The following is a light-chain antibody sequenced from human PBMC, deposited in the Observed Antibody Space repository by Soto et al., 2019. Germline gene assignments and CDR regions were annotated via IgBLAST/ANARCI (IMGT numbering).Light chain of an antibody. Sequence: VLTQSPVTRSLSPGARATLSCRASQSVATFLAWYQQKPGQAHRLSIYDTSTRATGIPARCSGTGSGTDFALTISSVEPEDFAVYFCQHRTNWPRTFGQGTKLDIK. CDR2: DTS. CDR3: QHRTNWPRT. J-gene: IGKJ2*01. CDR1: QSVATF. V-gene: IGKV3-11*01.